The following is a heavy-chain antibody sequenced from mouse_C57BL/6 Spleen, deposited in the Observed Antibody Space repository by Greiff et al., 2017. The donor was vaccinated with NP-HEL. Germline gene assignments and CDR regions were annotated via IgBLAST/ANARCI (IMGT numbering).Heavy chain of an antibody. CDR2: IDPSDSYT. D-gene: IGHD1-1*01. CDR3: ASHGSSYDYFDY. CDR1: GYTFTSYW. Sequence: VQLQQPGAELVKPGASVKLSCKASGYTFTSYWMQWVKQRPGQGLEWIGEIDPSDSYTNYNQKFKGKATLTVDTSSSTAYMQLSSLPSEDSAVYYCASHGSSYDYFDYWGQGTTLTVSS. J-gene: IGHJ2*01. V-gene: IGHV1-50*01.